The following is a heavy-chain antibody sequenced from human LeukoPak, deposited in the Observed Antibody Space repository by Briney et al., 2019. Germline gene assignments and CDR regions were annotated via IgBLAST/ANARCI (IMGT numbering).Heavy chain of an antibody. CDR1: GFTFSTYW. D-gene: IGHD3-3*01. CDR2: IKLDGSEK. J-gene: IGHJ4*02. Sequence: GGSLRLSCSASGFTFSTYWMSWVRQAPGKGLEWVANIKLDGSEKNYVDSVKGRFTISRDNTKNSLYLQMNSLRAEDTAVFYCARDQYDTWSRRGNFDSWGQGTLVIVSS. CDR3: ARDQYDTWSRRGNFDS. V-gene: IGHV3-7*03.